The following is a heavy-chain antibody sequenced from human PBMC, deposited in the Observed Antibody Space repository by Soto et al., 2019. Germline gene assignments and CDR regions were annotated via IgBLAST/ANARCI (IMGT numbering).Heavy chain of an antibody. Sequence: SATLSLTCTVTCGSIISYYWSWIRQPPGKGLEWIGYIYYSGSTNYDPSLKSRVTISVDTSKNQFSLQLRSVTAADTAVYYCARLGGYYQTLDSWGQGTRVT. CDR2: IYYSGST. D-gene: IGHD3-22*01. CDR3: ARLGGYYQTLDS. J-gene: IGHJ4*02. CDR1: CGSIISYY. V-gene: IGHV4-59*08.